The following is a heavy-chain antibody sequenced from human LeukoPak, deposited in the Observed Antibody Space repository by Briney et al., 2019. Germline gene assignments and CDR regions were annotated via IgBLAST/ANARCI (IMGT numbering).Heavy chain of an antibody. CDR3: AKDPCRYCSSTTLNY. Sequence: GGSLRLSCAASGFTFSSYWMSWVRQAPGKGLEWVSAISGSGGSTYYADSVKGRFTISRDNSKNTLYLQMNSLRAEDTAVYYCAKDPCRYCSSTTLNYWGQGTLVTVSS. D-gene: IGHD2-2*01. CDR1: GFTFSSYW. J-gene: IGHJ4*02. V-gene: IGHV3-23*01. CDR2: ISGSGGST.